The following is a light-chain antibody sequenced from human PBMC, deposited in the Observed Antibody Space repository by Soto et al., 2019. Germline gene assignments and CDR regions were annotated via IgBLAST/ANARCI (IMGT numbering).Light chain of an antibody. CDR1: NSNIGYNP. Sequence: QSVLTQPPSVSAAPGQKVTISCSGSNSNIGYNPVSWYQQVPGTAPRLLIYDNNQRPSGISDRFSGSKSGTSATLDITGLQTGDEADYYCGTWDSSLSAGLFGGGTKLTVL. CDR3: GTWDSSLSAGL. CDR2: DNN. J-gene: IGLJ2*01. V-gene: IGLV1-51*01.